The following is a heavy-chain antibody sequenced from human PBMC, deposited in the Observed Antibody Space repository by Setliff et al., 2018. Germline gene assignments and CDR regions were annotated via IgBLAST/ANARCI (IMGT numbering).Heavy chain of an antibody. J-gene: IGHJ4*02. V-gene: IGHV3-23*01. CDR1: GFSFSNYY. Sequence: GGSLRLSCVASGFSFSNYYMSWVRQAPGKGLEWVSTISGSAGSIHLADSVKGRFTISRDNSKNTLYLQMNSLRPEDTAVYYCARTCSGSGCYAGLESWGQGTPVTVSS. CDR2: ISGSAGSI. CDR3: ARTCSGSGCYAGLES. D-gene: IGHD2-15*01.